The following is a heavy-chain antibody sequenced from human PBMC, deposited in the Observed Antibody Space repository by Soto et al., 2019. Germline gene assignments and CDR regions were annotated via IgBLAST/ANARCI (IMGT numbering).Heavy chain of an antibody. CDR1: GYTFTSYG. Sequence: ASVKVSCKASGYTFTSYGITWARQAPGQGLEWMGWISVYNGNTNYASRFQGRVTMTTDTSTSTAYMELRSLSSDDTAVYYCARDGRMLYHVWGLGTTVTVSS. J-gene: IGHJ6*02. D-gene: IGHD2-15*01. CDR2: ISVYNGNT. V-gene: IGHV1-18*01. CDR3: ARDGRMLYHV.